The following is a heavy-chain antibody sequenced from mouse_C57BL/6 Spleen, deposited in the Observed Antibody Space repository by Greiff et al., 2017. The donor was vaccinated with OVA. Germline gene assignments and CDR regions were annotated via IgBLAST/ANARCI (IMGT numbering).Heavy chain of an antibody. D-gene: IGHD2-4*01. Sequence: DVMLVESGGGLVKPGGSLKLSCAASGFTFSSYAMSWVRQTPEKRLEWVATISDGGSYTYYPDNVKGRFTISRDNAKNNLYLQMSHLKSDDTAMYYCARGNDYDGGYAMDYWGQGTSVTVSS. CDR1: GFTFSSYA. J-gene: IGHJ4*01. CDR2: ISDGGSYT. CDR3: ARGNDYDGGYAMDY. V-gene: IGHV5-4*03.